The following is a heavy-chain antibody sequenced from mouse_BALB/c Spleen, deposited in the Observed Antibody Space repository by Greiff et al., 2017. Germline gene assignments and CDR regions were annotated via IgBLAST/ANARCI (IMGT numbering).Heavy chain of an antibody. J-gene: IGHJ4*01. Sequence: QVQLQQSGPQLVRPGASVKISCKASGYSFTSYWMHWVKQRPGQGLEWIGMIDPSDSETRLNQKFKDKATLTVDKSSSTAYMQLSSPTSEDSAVYYCARSGITTATSAMDYWGQGTSVTVSS. CDR2: IDPSDSET. D-gene: IGHD1-2*01. CDR1: GYSFTSYW. V-gene: IGHV1S126*01. CDR3: ARSGITTATSAMDY.